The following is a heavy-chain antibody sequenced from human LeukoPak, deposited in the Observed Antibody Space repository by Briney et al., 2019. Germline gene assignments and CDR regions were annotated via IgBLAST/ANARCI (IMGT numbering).Heavy chain of an antibody. CDR1: GFTFSSYW. V-gene: IGHV3-7*01. J-gene: IGHJ4*02. Sequence: QPGGSLRLSCAASGFTFSSYWMSWVRQAPGKGLEWVANIKQDGSEKYYVDSVKGRFTISRDNAKDSLYLQMNSLRAEDTAVYYCARDMYSSSSNYWGQGTLVTVSS. CDR3: ARDMYSSSSNY. D-gene: IGHD6-13*01. CDR2: IKQDGSEK.